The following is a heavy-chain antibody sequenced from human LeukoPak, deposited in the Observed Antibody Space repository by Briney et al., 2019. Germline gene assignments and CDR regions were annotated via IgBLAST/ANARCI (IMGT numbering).Heavy chain of an antibody. CDR3: AREPLYCSSTSCYPKEHFDY. D-gene: IGHD2-2*01. J-gene: IGHJ4*02. Sequence: ASVKVSCKASGYTFTSYAMNWVRQAPGQGFEWMGWINTNTGNPTYAQGFTGRFVFSLDTSVSTAYLQISSLKAEDTAVYYCAREPLYCSSTSCYPKEHFDYWGQGTLVTVSS. CDR1: GYTFTSYA. V-gene: IGHV7-4-1*02. CDR2: INTNTGNP.